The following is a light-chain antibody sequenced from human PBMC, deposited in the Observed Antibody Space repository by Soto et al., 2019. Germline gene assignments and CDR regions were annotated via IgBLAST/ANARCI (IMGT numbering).Light chain of an antibody. Sequence: QSVLTQAPSASGTPGQRVTISCSGSSSNIGSNTVSWYQQFPGTAPKLLIYSNDQRPSGVPDRFSGSKSGTSASLAIGGLQSEDEADYYCAAWDGSLNGGVFGGGTKVTVL. V-gene: IGLV1-44*01. CDR1: SSNIGSNT. J-gene: IGLJ2*01. CDR2: SND. CDR3: AAWDGSLNGGV.